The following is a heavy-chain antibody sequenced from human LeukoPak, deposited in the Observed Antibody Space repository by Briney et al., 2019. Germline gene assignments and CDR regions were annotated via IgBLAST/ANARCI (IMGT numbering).Heavy chain of an antibody. V-gene: IGHV1-69*13. CDR3: TSGAGSYDPLGYYYYYYYMDV. CDR1: GGTFSSYA. J-gene: IGHJ6*03. D-gene: IGHD1-26*01. CDR2: ITPIFGTA. Sequence: ASVKVSCKASGGTFSSYAISWVRQAPGQGLEWMGGITPIFGTANYAQKFQGRVTITADESTSTAYMELSSLRSEDTAVYYCTSGAGSYDPLGYYYYYYYMDVWGKGTTVTVSS.